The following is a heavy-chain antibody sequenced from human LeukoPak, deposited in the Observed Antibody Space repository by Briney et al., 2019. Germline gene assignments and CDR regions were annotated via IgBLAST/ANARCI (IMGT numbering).Heavy chain of an antibody. D-gene: IGHD2-21*02. Sequence: GGSLRLSCAASGFTFSDYYMSWIRQAPGKGLEWVSYISSSGSTIYYADSVKGRFTISRDNAKNSLYLQMNSLRAEDTAVYYCAREHIVVVTAIPYFDYWGQGTLVTVSS. V-gene: IGHV3-11*01. CDR2: ISSSGSTI. CDR3: AREHIVVVTAIPYFDY. CDR1: GFTFSDYY. J-gene: IGHJ4*02.